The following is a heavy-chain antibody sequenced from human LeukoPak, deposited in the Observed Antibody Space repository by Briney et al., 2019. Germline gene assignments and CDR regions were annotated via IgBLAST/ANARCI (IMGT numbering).Heavy chain of an antibody. CDR2: IRYDGSNK. Sequence: GGSLRLSCAASGFTFSSYGMHWVRQAPGKGLVGVAFIRYDGSNKYYADCVKGRFTISRDNSKNTLYLQMNSLRAEDTAVYYCAKDLTAVTTQQIWGQGTMVTVSS. J-gene: IGHJ3*02. CDR3: AKDLTAVTTQQI. CDR1: GFTFSSYG. V-gene: IGHV3-30*02. D-gene: IGHD4-17*01.